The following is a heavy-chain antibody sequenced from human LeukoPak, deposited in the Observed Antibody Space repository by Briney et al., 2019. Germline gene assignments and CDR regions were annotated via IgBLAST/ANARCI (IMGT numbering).Heavy chain of an antibody. J-gene: IGHJ3*02. CDR1: GGSLSSSGYY. D-gene: IGHD3-16*02. CDR2: IYYSGST. Sequence: SSETLSLTCTVSGGSLSSSGYYWGWIRQPPGKGLEWIGSIYYSGSTYYNPPLKSRVTISVDTSKNQFSLKLSSVTAADTAVYYCARASGYDYVWGSYRSDDAFDIWGQGTMVTVSS. V-gene: IGHV4-39*01. CDR3: ARASGYDYVWGSYRSDDAFDI.